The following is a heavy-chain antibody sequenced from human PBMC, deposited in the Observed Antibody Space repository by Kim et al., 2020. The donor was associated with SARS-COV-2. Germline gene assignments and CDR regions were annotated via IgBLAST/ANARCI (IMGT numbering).Heavy chain of an antibody. CDR3: AKGPFDP. CDR2: GSNK. V-gene: IGHV3-30*02. J-gene: IGHJ5*02. Sequence: GSNKYYADSVKGRFTISRDNSKNTLYLQMNSLRAEDTAVYYCAKGPFDPWGQGTLVTVSS.